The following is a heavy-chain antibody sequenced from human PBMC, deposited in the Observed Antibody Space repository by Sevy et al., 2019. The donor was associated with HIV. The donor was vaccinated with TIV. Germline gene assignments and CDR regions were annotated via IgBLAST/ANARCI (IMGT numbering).Heavy chain of an antibody. CDR1: GFTFNNYG. CDR3: ASGPYYDYCSGRY. D-gene: IGHD3-3*01. V-gene: IGHV3-33*08. CDR2: IWYDGSKK. Sequence: GGSLRLSCAASGFTFNNYGMHWVRQAPGKGLEWVALIWYDGSKKYYADSVKGRFAISRDNSTNTLYLQMNSLRPEDTAVYYCASGPYYDYCSGRYWGQGTLVTVSS. J-gene: IGHJ4*02.